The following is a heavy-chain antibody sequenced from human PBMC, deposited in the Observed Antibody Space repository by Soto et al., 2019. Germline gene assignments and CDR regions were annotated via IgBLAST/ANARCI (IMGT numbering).Heavy chain of an antibody. CDR2: IIPIFGTA. CDR3: ASYDSSGSPRY. Sequence: GASVKVSCKASGGTFSSYAISWVRQAPGQGLEWMGGIIPIFGTANYAQKFQGRVTITADESTSTAYMGLSSLRSEDTAVYYCASYDSSGSPRYWGQGTLVTVSS. V-gene: IGHV1-69*13. D-gene: IGHD3-22*01. J-gene: IGHJ4*02. CDR1: GGTFSSYA.